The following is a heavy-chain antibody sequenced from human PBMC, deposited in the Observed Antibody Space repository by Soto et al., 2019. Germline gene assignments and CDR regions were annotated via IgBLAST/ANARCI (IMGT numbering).Heavy chain of an antibody. CDR2: ISGSGGST. J-gene: IGHJ6*02. CDR3: AKDWPAVKDIVVVPAASVYYYGMDV. D-gene: IGHD2-2*01. Sequence: PGGSLRLSCAASGFTFSSYAMSWVRQAPGKGLEWVSAISGSGGSTYYADSVKGRFTISRDNSKNTLYLQMNSLRAEDTAVYYCAKDWPAVKDIVVVPAASVYYYGMDVWGQGTTVTVSS. V-gene: IGHV3-23*01. CDR1: GFTFSSYA.